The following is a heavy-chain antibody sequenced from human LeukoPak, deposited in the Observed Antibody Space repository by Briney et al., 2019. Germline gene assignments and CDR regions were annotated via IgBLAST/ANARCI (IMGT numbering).Heavy chain of an antibody. CDR3: ARVSDYGGNSAVVY. CDR2: LNPNSGGT. CDR1: GYSFTGHY. Sequence: GASVKVSCKASGYSFTGHYIHWVRQAPGQGLEWMGWLNPNSGGTKFAQKFQARVTLTRDTSISTAYMELSSLTSDDTAVYYCARVSDYGGNSAVVYWGQGTLVTVSS. J-gene: IGHJ4*02. V-gene: IGHV1-2*02. D-gene: IGHD4-23*01.